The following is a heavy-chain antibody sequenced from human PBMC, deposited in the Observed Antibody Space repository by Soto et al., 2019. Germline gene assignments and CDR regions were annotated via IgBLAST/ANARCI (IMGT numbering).Heavy chain of an antibody. Sequence: GGSLRLSCAASGFTFSNAWMNWVRQAPGKGLEWVGRIKSKADGETTDYAAPVKGRFSISRDDSESTLYLEMISLRSEDTAVYYCARVSNRDIVMVVGSHYYMDVWGKGTTVTVSS. CDR3: ARVSNRDIVMVVGSHYYMDV. D-gene: IGHD2-8*02. V-gene: IGHV3-15*07. CDR2: IKSKADGETT. CDR1: GFTFSNAW. J-gene: IGHJ6*03.